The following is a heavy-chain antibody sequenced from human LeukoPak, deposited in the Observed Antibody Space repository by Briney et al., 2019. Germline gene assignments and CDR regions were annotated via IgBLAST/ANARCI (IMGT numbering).Heavy chain of an antibody. Sequence: GGSLRLSCVVSGFTFRSYAMYWVRQAPGKGLEWVSEISGSPDNTYYADSVRGRFATSRDDSRNTLYLQMNSLRAEDTAVYYCARLVGVSPLDYWGQGTPVTVSS. D-gene: IGHD3-16*01. V-gene: IGHV3-23*01. CDR2: ISGSPDNT. CDR3: ARLVGVSPLDY. CDR1: GFTFRSYA. J-gene: IGHJ4*02.